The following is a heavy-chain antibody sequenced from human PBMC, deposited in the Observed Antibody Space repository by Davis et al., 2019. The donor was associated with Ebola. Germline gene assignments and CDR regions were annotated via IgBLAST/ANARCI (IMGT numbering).Heavy chain of an antibody. CDR3: ARGEDNYGWTSGWYFDP. CDR2: IYPDDSET. CDR1: GNSFSSHW. D-gene: IGHD6-19*01. V-gene: IGHV5-51*01. Sequence: GESLKISCQDSGNSFSSHWIGWVRQMPGKGLEWMGIIYPDDSETRYSPSFQGQVTISVDKSISTTYLQWSSLKASDSATYYCARGEDNYGWTSGWYFDPWGQGTLVTVSS. J-gene: IGHJ5*02.